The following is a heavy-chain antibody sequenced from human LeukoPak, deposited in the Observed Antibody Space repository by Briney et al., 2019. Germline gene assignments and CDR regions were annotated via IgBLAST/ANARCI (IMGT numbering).Heavy chain of an antibody. Sequence: SETLSLTCTVSGGSISSGSYYWSWIRQPAGKGLEWIGRIYNSGSTNYNPSLWGRVTMFVDTSNNQFSLRLTSLTAADTAVYYCARDIHVPRIREPYFDIWGEGTLVTVSS. D-gene: IGHD1-14*01. J-gene: IGHJ3*02. CDR1: GGSISSGSYY. CDR2: IYNSGST. V-gene: IGHV4-61*02. CDR3: ARDIHVPRIREPYFDI.